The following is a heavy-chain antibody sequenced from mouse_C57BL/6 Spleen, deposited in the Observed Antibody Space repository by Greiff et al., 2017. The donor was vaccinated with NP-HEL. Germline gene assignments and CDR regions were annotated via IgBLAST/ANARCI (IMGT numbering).Heavy chain of an antibody. CDR3: ARGNYGSSSDY. CDR2: ISDGGSYT. Sequence: EVQLVESGGGLVKPGGSLKLSCAASGFTFSSYAMSWVRQTPEKRLEWVATISDGGSYTYYPDNVKGRFTISRDNAKNNLYLQMSHLKSEDTAMYYCARGNYGSSSDYWGQGTTLTVSS. D-gene: IGHD1-1*01. V-gene: IGHV5-4*01. J-gene: IGHJ2*01. CDR1: GFTFSSYA.